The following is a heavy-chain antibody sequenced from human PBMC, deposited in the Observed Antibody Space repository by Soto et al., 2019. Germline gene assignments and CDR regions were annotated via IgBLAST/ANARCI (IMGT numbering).Heavy chain of an antibody. D-gene: IGHD3-10*01. CDR3: ARGYFDSGHGYDL. CDR2: IFTRDSET. Sequence: GEALTISCKGPGHLFNNHWICWFRQTPGKGLEWMGLIFTRDSETKTSPSFQGHVSFSVDNSINTVYLQWTSLKTTDTGIYFCARGYFDSGHGYDLWGQGTLVTVSS. CDR1: GHLFNNHW. J-gene: IGHJ5*02. V-gene: IGHV5-51*01.